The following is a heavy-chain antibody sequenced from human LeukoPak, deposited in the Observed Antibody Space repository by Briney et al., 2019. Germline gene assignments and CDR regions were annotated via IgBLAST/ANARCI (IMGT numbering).Heavy chain of an antibody. CDR3: AREGLAAAGHDY. J-gene: IGHJ4*02. CDR2: ISTSSGYK. D-gene: IGHD6-13*01. Sequence: GGSLRLSCAASGFSFSSFSMNWVRQAPGKELEWVSSISTSSGYKYYADSMKGRFTVSRDNAKNSLYLQMNSLRAEDTAVYFCAREGLAAAGHDYWGQGTLVTVSS. V-gene: IGHV3-21*01. CDR1: GFSFSSFS.